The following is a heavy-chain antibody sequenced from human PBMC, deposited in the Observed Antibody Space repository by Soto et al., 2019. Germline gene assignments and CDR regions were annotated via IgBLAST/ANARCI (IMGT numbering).Heavy chain of an antibody. CDR3: ARGEQYSGRIFDY. J-gene: IGHJ4*01. CDR1: GDSVSSNSAG. Sequence: QVQLQQSGPGLVKPSQTLSLTCAITGDSVSSNSAGWSWVRQSPSRGLEWLGRTYYRSKWYYEYAVSVRGRITINPDPSQTQYSLPLTSVPPEDTAVYFCARGEQYSGRIFDYWGQGTLVTVSS. D-gene: IGHD1-26*01. V-gene: IGHV6-1*01. CDR2: TYYRSKWYY.